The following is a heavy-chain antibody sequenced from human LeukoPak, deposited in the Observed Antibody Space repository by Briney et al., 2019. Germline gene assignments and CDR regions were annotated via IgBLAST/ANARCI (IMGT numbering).Heavy chain of an antibody. CDR2: INHSGST. V-gene: IGHV4-34*01. J-gene: IGHJ4*02. CDR3: ARAKYSGSWTDY. CDR1: SGSFSGYY. Sequence: SETLSLTCAVYSGSFSGYYWSWIRQPPGKGLEWIGEINHSGSTKYNPSLKSRVTISVDTSKNQFSLKPSSVTAADTAVYYCARAKYSGSWTDYWGQGTLVTVSS. D-gene: IGHD6-13*01.